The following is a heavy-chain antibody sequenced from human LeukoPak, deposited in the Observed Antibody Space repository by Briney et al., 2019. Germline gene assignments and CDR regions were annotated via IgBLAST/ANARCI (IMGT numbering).Heavy chain of an antibody. V-gene: IGHV4-59*01. CDR3: ARRDPRGQWLDYFDY. CDR1: GGSISSYY. J-gene: IGHJ4*02. CDR2: IYYSGST. Sequence: SETLSLTCTVSGGSISSYYWSWIRQPPGKGLEWIGYIYYSGSTNYNPSLKSRVTISVDTSKNQFSLKLSSVTAADTAVYYCARRDPRGQWLDYFDYWGQGTLVTVSS. D-gene: IGHD6-19*01.